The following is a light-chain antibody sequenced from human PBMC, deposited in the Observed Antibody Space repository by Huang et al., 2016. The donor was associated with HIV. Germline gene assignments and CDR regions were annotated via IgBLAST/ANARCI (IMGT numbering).Light chain of an antibody. CDR1: PSVSDF. Sequence: EIVLTQSSATLSLSPGQRVTLSCRASPSVSDFLAWYQQKPGQAPRLLIDDASKRATGIPARFSGSGAGTDFTLTISSLEPEDFAVYYCQQRSKWPLTFGGGTKVESK. CDR2: DAS. V-gene: IGKV3-11*01. CDR3: QQRSKWPLT. J-gene: IGKJ4*01.